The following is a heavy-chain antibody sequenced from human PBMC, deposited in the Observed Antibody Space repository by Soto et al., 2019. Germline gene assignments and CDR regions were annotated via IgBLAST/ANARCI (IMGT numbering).Heavy chain of an antibody. CDR3: ARRAYYYDSSGYKKKGHFDY. D-gene: IGHD3-22*01. J-gene: IGHJ4*02. V-gene: IGHV4-61*01. CDR1: GGSVSSGSYY. CDR2: IYYSGST. Sequence: PSETLSLTCTVSGGSVSSGSYYWSWIRQPPGKGLEWIGYIYYSGSTNYNPSLKSRVTISVDTSKNQFSLKLSSVTAADTAVYYCARRAYYYDSSGYKKKGHFDYWGQGTLVTVSS.